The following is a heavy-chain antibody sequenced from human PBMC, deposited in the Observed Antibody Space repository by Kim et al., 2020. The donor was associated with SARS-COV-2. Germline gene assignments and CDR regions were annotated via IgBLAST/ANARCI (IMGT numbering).Heavy chain of an antibody. D-gene: IGHD2-2*01. CDR3: ARGSDAARIVVVPAAVKGIIAPDTWFDP. J-gene: IGHJ5*02. CDR2: INHSGST. CDR1: GGSFSGYY. Sequence: SETLSLTCAVYGGSFSGYYWSWIRQPPGKGLEWIGEINHSGSTNYNPSLKSRVTISVDTSKNQFSLKLSSVTAADTAVYYCARGSDAARIVVVPAAVKGIIAPDTWFDPWGQGTLVTVSS. V-gene: IGHV4-34*01.